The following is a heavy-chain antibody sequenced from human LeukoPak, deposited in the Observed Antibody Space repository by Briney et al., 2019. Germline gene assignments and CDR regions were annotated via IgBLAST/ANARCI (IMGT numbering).Heavy chain of an antibody. D-gene: IGHD3-10*01. CDR3: ARGGQAGTGDL. Sequence: GGSLRLSCAASGITFNSYTMNWVRQAPGKGLEWVANIKQDGSETYHVDSVKGRFTISRDNAKDSLYLEMNSLRAEDTAVYYCARGGQAGTGDLWGQGTLVTVSS. J-gene: IGHJ5*02. V-gene: IGHV3-7*01. CDR2: IKQDGSET. CDR1: GITFNSYT.